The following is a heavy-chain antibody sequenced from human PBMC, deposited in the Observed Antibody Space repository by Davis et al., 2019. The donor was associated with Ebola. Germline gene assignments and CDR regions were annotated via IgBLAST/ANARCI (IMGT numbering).Heavy chain of an antibody. CDR2: ISGSGGST. D-gene: IGHD4/OR15-4a*01. V-gene: IGHV3-23*01. J-gene: IGHJ4*02. CDR1: AFTTSSYA. Sequence: GSLSLSCAVSAFTTSSYAMSWVRQAPGKGLEWVSAISGSGGSTYYADSVKGRFTISRDNSKNTLYLQMNSLRAEDTAVYYCAREGLYYFDYWGQGTLVTVSS. CDR3: AREGLYYFDY.